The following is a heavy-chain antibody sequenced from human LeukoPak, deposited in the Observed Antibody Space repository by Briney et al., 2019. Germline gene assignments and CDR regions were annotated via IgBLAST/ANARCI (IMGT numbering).Heavy chain of an antibody. J-gene: IGHJ3*02. D-gene: IGHD3-16*01. CDR2: INYSGST. Sequence: SEPLSLTCTVSGGSISSYYWSWIRQPPGKGLEWIGYINYSGSTNYNPSLKSRVTISVDTSKNQFSLKLSSVTAADTAVYYCARMIRNNAFDIWGQGTMVTVSS. CDR3: ARMIRNNAFDI. V-gene: IGHV4-59*08. CDR1: GGSISSYY.